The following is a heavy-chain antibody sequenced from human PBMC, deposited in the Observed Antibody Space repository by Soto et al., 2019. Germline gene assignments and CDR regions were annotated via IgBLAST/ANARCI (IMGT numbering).Heavy chain of an antibody. CDR3: AGDPIGGGAPNYFDY. D-gene: IGHD3-16*01. CDR2: INPDSGVI. J-gene: IGHJ4*02. Sequence: GASVKVSCKVSGYTFTDFSVYWVRQAPGQGLELMGGINPDSGVIVYAQKFRGRVTMTRDTSISTSYMELSGLSSDDTAVYYCAGDPIGGGAPNYFDYWGQGTRVTVSS. V-gene: IGHV1-2*02. CDR1: GYTFTDFS.